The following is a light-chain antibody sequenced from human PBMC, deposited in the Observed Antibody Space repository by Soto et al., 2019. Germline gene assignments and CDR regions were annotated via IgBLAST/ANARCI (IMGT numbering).Light chain of an antibody. V-gene: IGKV3-20*01. CDR1: QSVSSSY. CDR3: LLDFRYFWA. Sequence: EIVLTQSPGTLSLSPGERATLSCRASQSVSSSYLAWYQQKPGQAPRLLIYNASSRATGIPDRFSGSGSGTDFTLTISSLQPEDFATYYCLLDFRYFWAFGQGTKVDIK. J-gene: IGKJ1*01. CDR2: NAS.